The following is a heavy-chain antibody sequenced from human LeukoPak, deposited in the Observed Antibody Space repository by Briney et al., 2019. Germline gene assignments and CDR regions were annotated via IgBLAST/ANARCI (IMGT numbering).Heavy chain of an antibody. D-gene: IGHD6-19*01. J-gene: IGHJ4*02. CDR2: INHSGST. V-gene: IGHV4-34*01. CDR3: ARAGAVAGIDY. CDR1: GGSFSGYY. Sequence: SETLSLTCAVYGGSFSGYYWSWIRQPPGKGLECIGEINHSGSTNYNPSLKSRVTISVDTSKNQFSLKLSSVTAADTAVYYCARAGAVAGIDYWGQGTLVTVSS.